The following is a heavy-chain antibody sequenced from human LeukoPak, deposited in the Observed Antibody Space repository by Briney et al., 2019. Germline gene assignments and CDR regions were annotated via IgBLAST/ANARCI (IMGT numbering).Heavy chain of an antibody. CDR3: ARGKEVDYDAFDI. J-gene: IGHJ3*02. Sequence: GGSLRLSCAASGFTFSSYSMNWVRQAPGKGLEWVSSISSSSSYIYYADSVKGRFTISRDNSKNTLYLQMNSLRAEDTAVYYCARGKEVDYDAFDIWGQGTMVTVSS. CDR1: GFTFSSYS. CDR2: ISSSSSYI. V-gene: IGHV3-21*04. D-gene: IGHD2-2*01.